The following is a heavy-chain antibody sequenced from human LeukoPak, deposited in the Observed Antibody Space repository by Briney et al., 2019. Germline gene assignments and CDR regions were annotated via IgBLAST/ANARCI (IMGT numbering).Heavy chain of an antibody. J-gene: IGHJ1*01. CDR2: IEQDGSEK. Sequence: GGSLRLSCAASGFTFSSYWMSWVRQAPGKGLEWVANIEQDGSEKYYVDSVKGRFTISRDNAKNSLYLHMNSLRAEDTAVYYCARDKIAAATTGSSFHHWGQGTLVTVSS. V-gene: IGHV3-7*01. D-gene: IGHD6-13*01. CDR3: ARDKIAAATTGSSFHH. CDR1: GFTFSSYW.